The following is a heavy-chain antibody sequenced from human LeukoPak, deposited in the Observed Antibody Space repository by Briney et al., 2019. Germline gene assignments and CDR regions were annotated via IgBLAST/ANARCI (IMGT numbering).Heavy chain of an antibody. J-gene: IGHJ6*03. CDR3: ARGPSSGWYRGYYYYMDV. CDR2: INHSGST. Sequence: PSETLSLTCAVYGGSFSGYYWSWIRQPPGKGLEWIGEINHSGSTNYNPSLKSRVTISVDTSKNQFSLKLSSVTAADTAVYYCARGPSSGWYRGYYYYMDVWGKGTTVTVSS. V-gene: IGHV4-34*01. CDR1: GGSFSGYY. D-gene: IGHD6-19*01.